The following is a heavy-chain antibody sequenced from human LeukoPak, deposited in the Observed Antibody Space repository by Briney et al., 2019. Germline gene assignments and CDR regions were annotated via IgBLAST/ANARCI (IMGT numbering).Heavy chain of an antibody. Sequence: PGGSLRLSCAASGFTFSSYWMNWVRQAPGKGLEWVASINQDGGEKYYVDSVKGRFTISRDNAKNSLYLQMNSLRAEDTAVYYCARRVEPFDYWGQGTLVTVSS. CDR1: GFTFSSYW. V-gene: IGHV3-7*01. CDR3: ARRVEPFDY. CDR2: INQDGGEK. J-gene: IGHJ4*02. D-gene: IGHD1-1*01.